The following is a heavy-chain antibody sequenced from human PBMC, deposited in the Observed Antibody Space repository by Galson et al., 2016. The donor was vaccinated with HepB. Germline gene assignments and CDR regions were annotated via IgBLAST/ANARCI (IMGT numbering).Heavy chain of an antibody. CDR1: GFTFSTYG. V-gene: IGHV3-30*19. D-gene: IGHD4-17*01. CDR3: ARDPYGDNDAFDI. CDR2: ISYDVRDK. J-gene: IGHJ3*02. Sequence: SLRLSCAASGFTFSTYGMHWVRQAPGKGLDWVAAISYDVRDKYYADSVKGRFTISRDNSRNMVYLEMNSLRPEDTAVYYCARDPYGDNDAFDIWGQGTMVSVTS.